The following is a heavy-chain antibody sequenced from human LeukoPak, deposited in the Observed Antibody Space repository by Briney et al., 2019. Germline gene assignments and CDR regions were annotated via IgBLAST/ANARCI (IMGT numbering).Heavy chain of an antibody. J-gene: IGHJ5*02. CDR2: INPSGGST. CDR1: GYTFTSCY. Sequence: ASVKVSCKASGYTFTSCYMHWVRQAPGQGLEWMGIINPSGGSTSYAQKFQGRVTMTRDTSTSTVYMELSSLRSEDTAVYYCARDAESRSWYDPDWFDPWGQGTLVTVSS. V-gene: IGHV1-46*01. D-gene: IGHD6-13*01. CDR3: ARDAESRSWYDPDWFDP.